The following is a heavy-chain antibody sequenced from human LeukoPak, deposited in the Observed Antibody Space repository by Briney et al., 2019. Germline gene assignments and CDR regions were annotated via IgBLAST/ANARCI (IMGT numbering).Heavy chain of an antibody. D-gene: IGHD3-22*01. V-gene: IGHV1-8*01. CDR3: ARGMDSSGYSAAY. J-gene: IGHJ4*02. CDR1: GYTFTSYD. Sequence: GASVKVSCKASGYTFTSYDINWVRQATGQGLKWMGWMNPKNANTGYAQKFQGRVTMTRNTSINTAYMELSSLRSEDTAVYYCARGMDSSGYSAAYWGQGTLVTVSS. CDR2: MNPKNANT.